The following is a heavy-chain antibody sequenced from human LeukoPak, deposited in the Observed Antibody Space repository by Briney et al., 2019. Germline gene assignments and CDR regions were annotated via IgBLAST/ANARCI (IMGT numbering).Heavy chain of an antibody. Sequence: SETLSLTCTVSGGSISSYYWSWIRQPPGKGLEWIGYIYYSGSTSYNPSLKSRVTISVDTSKKQFSLKLSSVTAADTAVYYCAKDRSSITMIVVVNYFDYWGQGTLVTVSS. CDR3: AKDRSSITMIVVVNYFDY. D-gene: IGHD3-22*01. CDR2: IYYSGST. J-gene: IGHJ4*02. CDR1: GGSISSYY. V-gene: IGHV4-59*01.